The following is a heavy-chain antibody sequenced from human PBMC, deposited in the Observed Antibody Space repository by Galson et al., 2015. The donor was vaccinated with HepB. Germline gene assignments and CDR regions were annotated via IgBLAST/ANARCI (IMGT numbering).Heavy chain of an antibody. Sequence: SVKVSCKASGYTFTSYGINWLRQAPGQGLEWMGWISPYNGNTNYAQNLQGRVTMTTDTSTTTAYMELRNLRSDDTAVFYCARDVVELATIFDHWGQVTLVTVSS. CDR2: ISPYNGNT. D-gene: IGHD5-24*01. J-gene: IGHJ4*02. V-gene: IGHV1-18*01. CDR3: ARDVVELATIFDH. CDR1: GYTFTSYG.